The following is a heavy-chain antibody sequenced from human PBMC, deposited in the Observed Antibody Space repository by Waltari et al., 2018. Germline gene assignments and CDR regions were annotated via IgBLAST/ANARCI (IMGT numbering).Heavy chain of an antibody. CDR1: GFTVSSNY. V-gene: IGHV3-53*01. J-gene: IGHJ6*02. CDR2: IYSGGST. D-gene: IGHD4-4*01. Sequence: EVQLVESGGGLIQPGGSLRLSCAASGFTVSSNYMSWVRQAPGKGLVWVSGIYSGGSTSYADSVKGRFTISRDNSKNTLYLQMNSLRAEDTAVYYCARERPVTPDYYGMDVWGQGTTVTVSS. CDR3: ARERPVTPDYYGMDV.